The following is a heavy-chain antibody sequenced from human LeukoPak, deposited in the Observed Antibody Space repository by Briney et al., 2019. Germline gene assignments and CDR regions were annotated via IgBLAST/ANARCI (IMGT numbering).Heavy chain of an antibody. Sequence: PSETLSLTCTVSGGSISSDYYSWSWIRQPAGKGLEWIGRIYTSGSTNYNPSLKSRFTISVGTSKNHFSLELTSVTAADTAVYYCARSYSSSSVLSYYYFYMDVWGKGTTVTVSS. J-gene: IGHJ6*03. CDR1: GGSISSDYYS. CDR3: ARSYSSSSVLSYYYFYMDV. CDR2: IYTSGST. D-gene: IGHD6-13*01. V-gene: IGHV4-61*02.